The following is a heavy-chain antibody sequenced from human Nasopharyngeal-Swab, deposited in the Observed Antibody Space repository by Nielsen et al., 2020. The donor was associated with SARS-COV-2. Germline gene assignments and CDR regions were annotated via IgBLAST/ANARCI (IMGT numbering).Heavy chain of an antibody. D-gene: IGHD2-21*02. CDR3: ARGRGSSTSIIGY. CDR1: GFTFSNYR. J-gene: IGHJ4*02. CDR2: NNGDGSSL. Sequence: GGSLRPSCAASGFTFSNYRMHWVRQAPGKGLVWVSRNNGDGSSLNYADFVKGRFTISTDNAKSTLYLEMNSLRAEDTAVYYCARGRGSSTSIIGYWGQGTLVTVSS. V-gene: IGHV3-74*01.